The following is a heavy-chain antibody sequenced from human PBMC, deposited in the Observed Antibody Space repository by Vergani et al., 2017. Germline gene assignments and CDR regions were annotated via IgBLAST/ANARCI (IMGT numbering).Heavy chain of an antibody. CDR3: Y. CDR1: GFTFSSYA. J-gene: IGHJ4*02. V-gene: IGHV3-23*01. CDR2: ISGSGGSP. D-gene: IGHD2-15*01. Sequence: EVQLLESGGGLVQPGGSLRLSCAASGFTFSSYAMNWVRQAPGKGLEWVSTISGSGGSPYYADSVKGRFTISRDNSKNTLYLQMNSLRAENTEGGVDYWGQGTLVTVSS.